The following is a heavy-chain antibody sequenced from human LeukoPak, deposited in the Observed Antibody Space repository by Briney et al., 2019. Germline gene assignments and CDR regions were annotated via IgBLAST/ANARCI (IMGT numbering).Heavy chain of an antibody. CDR3: AKEVCSNHYYFDY. CDR2: ISASGGGT. CDR1: GFTFSFYG. J-gene: IGHJ4*02. Sequence: GGSLRLSCAASGFTFSFYGMNWVRQAPGKGLEWVSTISASGGGTYYADSVKGRFTISRDNSKNTLYLQMNSLRAEDTAVYFCAKEVCSNHYYFDYWGQGTLVTVSS. D-gene: IGHD4-11*01. V-gene: IGHV3-23*01.